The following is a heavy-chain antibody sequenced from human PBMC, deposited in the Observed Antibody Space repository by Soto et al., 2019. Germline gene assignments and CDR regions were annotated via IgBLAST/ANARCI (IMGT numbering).Heavy chain of an antibody. CDR3: ARKTDGKNPFDD. Sequence: QVQLQESGPGLVKPSDTLSLSCAVSGYSISSNNWWGWIRQPPGKGLEWIGYIYYTGSTHYNPSLKSRVTMSVDTSKNQFSLKLSSVTAVDTAVYYCARKTDGKNPFDDWGQGILVTVSS. CDR2: IYYTGST. V-gene: IGHV4-28*01. J-gene: IGHJ4*02. CDR1: GYSISSNNW.